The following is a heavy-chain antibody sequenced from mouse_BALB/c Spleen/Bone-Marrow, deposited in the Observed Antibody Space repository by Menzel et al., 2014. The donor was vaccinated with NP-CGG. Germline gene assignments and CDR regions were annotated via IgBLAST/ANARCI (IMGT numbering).Heavy chain of an antibody. CDR2: IDPGSSTI. Sequence: EVHLVESGGGLVQPGGSLILSCAASRFDFSRYWMSWARQAPGKGQEWIGEIDPGSSTINYSPSLKDKFIISRDNAKNTLYLQMSKVRSEDTALYYCARLGNYGYFASWGQGTTLTVSS. V-gene: IGHV4-2*02. D-gene: IGHD1-1*01. J-gene: IGHJ2*01. CDR1: RFDFSRYW. CDR3: ARLGNYGYFAS.